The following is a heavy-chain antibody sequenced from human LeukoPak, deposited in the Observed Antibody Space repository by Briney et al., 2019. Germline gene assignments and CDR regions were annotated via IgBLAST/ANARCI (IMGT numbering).Heavy chain of an antibody. Sequence: PGESLRLSCAASGSTFDNAWLSWVRQAPGKGLEWVGRIKSKSDGVTTDYAAPMKDRFTISRDDSENTLSLQINSLKSEDTAVYYCATDLPPNYGDFLDYWGQGTPVTVSS. J-gene: IGHJ4*02. D-gene: IGHD4-17*01. CDR2: IKSKSDGVTT. CDR1: GSTFDNAW. V-gene: IGHV3-15*01. CDR3: ATDLPPNYGDFLDY.